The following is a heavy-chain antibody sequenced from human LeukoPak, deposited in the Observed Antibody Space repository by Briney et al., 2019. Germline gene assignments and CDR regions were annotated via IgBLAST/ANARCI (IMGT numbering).Heavy chain of an antibody. CDR3: ASQAPRSSSQKFPNWFDP. CDR2: MNPNSGNT. V-gene: IGHV1-8*01. J-gene: IGHJ5*02. Sequence: ASVKVSCKASGYTFTSYDINWVRQATGQGLEWMGWMNPNSGNTGYAQKFQGRVTMTRNTSISTAYMELSSLRSEDTAVYYCASQAPRSSSQKFPNWFDPWGQGTLVTVSS. D-gene: IGHD6-13*01. CDR1: GYTFTSYD.